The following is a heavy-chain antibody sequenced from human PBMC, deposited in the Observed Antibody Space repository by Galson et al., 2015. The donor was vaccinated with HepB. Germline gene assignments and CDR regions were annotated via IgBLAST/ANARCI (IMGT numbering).Heavy chain of an antibody. J-gene: IGHJ3*02. D-gene: IGHD3-10*01. CDR3: TTRLLLWFGDLDAFDI. Sequence: SLRLSCAASGFTFSNAWMSWVRQAPGKGLEWVGRIKSKTDGGTTDYAAPVKGRFTISRDDSKNTLYLQMNSLKTEDTAVYYCTTRLLLWFGDLDAFDIWGQGTMVTVSS. CDR1: GFTFSNAW. V-gene: IGHV3-15*01. CDR2: IKSKTDGGTT.